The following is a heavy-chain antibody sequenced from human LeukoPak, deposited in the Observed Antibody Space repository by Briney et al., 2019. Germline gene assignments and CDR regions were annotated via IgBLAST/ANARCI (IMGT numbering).Heavy chain of an antibody. J-gene: IGHJ4*02. D-gene: IGHD3-22*01. CDR2: IYYSGNT. Sequence: PSETLSLTCTVSGGSIRSTTYYWGWIRQPPGKGLEWIGSIYYSGNTYYSPSLMSRVTISVDTSKNQFSLNLSSVTAADTAMYYCAGAPHFFDSSGSRYYFDYWGQGALVTVSS. CDR1: GGSIRSTTYY. CDR3: AGAPHFFDSSGSRYYFDY. V-gene: IGHV4-39*07.